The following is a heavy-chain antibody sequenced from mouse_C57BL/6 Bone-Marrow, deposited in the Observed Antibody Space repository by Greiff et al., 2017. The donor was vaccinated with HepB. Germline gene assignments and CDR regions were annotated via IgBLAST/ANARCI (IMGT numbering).Heavy chain of an antibody. CDR3: ARDDDWFAY. V-gene: IGHV5-17*01. CDR1: GFTFSAYG. CDR2: ISSGSSTI. J-gene: IGHJ3*01. Sequence: EVKLMESGGGLVKPGGSLKLSCAPPGFTFSAYGMHWVRQAPEKGLEWVAYISSGSSTIYYADTVKGRFTISRDNAKNTLFLQMTSLRSEDTAMYYCARDDDWFAYWGQGTLVTVSA.